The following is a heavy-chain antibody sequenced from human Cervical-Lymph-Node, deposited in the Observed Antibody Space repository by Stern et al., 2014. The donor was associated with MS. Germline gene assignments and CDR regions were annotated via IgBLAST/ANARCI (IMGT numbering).Heavy chain of an antibody. J-gene: IGHJ5*02. CDR1: GLTFSTNA. V-gene: IGHV3-30-3*01. CDR2: ISYDGSNK. Sequence: QVQLVESGGGVVQPGRSLRLSCAASGLTFSTNAMHWVRQAPGKGLEWVAVISYDGSNKYYADSVKGRFTISRDNSKNTLYLQMNSLRTEDTAVYYCARGGPSNNWYLHWFDPWGQGTLVTVSS. CDR3: ARGGPSNNWYLHWFDP. D-gene: IGHD6-13*01.